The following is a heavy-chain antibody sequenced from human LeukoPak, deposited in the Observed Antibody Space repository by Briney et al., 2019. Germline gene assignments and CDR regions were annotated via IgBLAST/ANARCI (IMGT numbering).Heavy chain of an antibody. V-gene: IGHV3-23*01. J-gene: IGHJ5*02. D-gene: IGHD3-10*01. CDR1: GFTLSSYA. CDR3: AKIGFVGGPRGWFDP. Sequence: GGSLRLSCAASGFTLSSYAMSWVRQAPGKGLEWVSAISGSGGSTYYADSVKGRFTISRDNSKNTLYLQMNSLRAEDTAVYYCAKIGFVGGPRGWFDPWGQGTLVTVSS. CDR2: ISGSGGST.